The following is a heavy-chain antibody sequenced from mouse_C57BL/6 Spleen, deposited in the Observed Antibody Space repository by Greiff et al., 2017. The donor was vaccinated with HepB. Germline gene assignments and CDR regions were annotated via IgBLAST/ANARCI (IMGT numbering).Heavy chain of an antibody. CDR2: IDPETGGT. CDR3: TRRGTTVVATPFDY. Sequence: VQLQQSGAELVRPGASVTLSCKASGYTFTDYEMHWVKQTPVHGLEWIGAIDPETGGTAYNQKFKGKAILTADKSSSTAYMELRSLTSEDSAVYYCTRRGTTVVATPFDYWGQGTTLTVSS. V-gene: IGHV1-15*01. CDR1: GYTFTDYE. D-gene: IGHD1-1*01. J-gene: IGHJ2*01.